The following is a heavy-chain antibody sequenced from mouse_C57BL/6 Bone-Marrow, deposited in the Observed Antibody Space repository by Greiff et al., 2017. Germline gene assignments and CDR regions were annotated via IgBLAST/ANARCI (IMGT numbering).Heavy chain of an antibody. CDR2: ISYDGSN. CDR3: ARAGLGPAWFAY. J-gene: IGHJ3*01. CDR1: GYSINSGYY. V-gene: IGHV3-6*01. Sequence: EVKLVESGPGLVKPSQSLSLTCSVTGYSINSGYYWNWIRQFPGNKLEWMGYISYDGSNNYNPSLKNRISITRDTSKNQFFMKLNSVTTEDTATYYCARAGLGPAWFAYWGQGTLVTVSA. D-gene: IGHD4-1*01.